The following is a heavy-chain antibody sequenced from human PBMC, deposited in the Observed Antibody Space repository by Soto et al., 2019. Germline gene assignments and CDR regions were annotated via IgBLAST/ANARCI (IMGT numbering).Heavy chain of an antibody. J-gene: IGHJ4*02. CDR2: IDWDNDK. D-gene: IGHD3-10*01. CDR1: GFSLSTRGMC. CDR3: ARTDRRGDYFDY. V-gene: IGHV2-70*11. Sequence: SGPTLVNPTQTLTLTGTFSGFSLSTRGMCVSWLRQPPGKALEWLARIDWDNDKYYSTSLKTILTVSKDTSKNQVGLTMTNLDPVDTATYYCARTDRRGDYFDYWGQGILVTVSS.